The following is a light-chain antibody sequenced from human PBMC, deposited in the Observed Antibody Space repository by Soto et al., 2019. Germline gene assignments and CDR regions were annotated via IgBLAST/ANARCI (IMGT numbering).Light chain of an antibody. Sequence: VLTQPPSVSGAPGQRVTISCTGSSSNIGAGYDIHWYQQLPGTAPKLLIYGNSNRPSGVPDRFSGSKSGTSASLAITGLQAEDEADYYCQSYDSSLSAFVFGTGTKVTVL. CDR2: GNS. J-gene: IGLJ1*01. V-gene: IGLV1-40*01. CDR1: SSNIGAGYD. CDR3: QSYDSSLSAFV.